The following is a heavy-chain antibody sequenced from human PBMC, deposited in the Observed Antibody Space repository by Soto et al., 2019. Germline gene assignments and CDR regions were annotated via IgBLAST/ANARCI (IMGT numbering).Heavy chain of an antibody. D-gene: IGHD2-21*01. CDR1: GGSISSSSYY. V-gene: IGHV4-39*01. CDR2: IYYSGST. Sequence: SETLSLTCTVSGGSISSSSYYWGWIRQPPGKGLEWIGSIYYSGSTYYNPSLKSRVTISVDTSKNQFSLKLSSVTAADTAVYYCARHRWSYDIVDYYMDVRAKGTTVPVS. J-gene: IGHJ6*03. CDR3: ARHRWSYDIVDYYMDV.